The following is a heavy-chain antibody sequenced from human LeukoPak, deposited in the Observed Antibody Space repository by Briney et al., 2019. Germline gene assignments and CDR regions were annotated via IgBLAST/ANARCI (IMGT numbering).Heavy chain of an antibody. V-gene: IGHV4-59*01. J-gene: IGHJ4*02. D-gene: IGHD3-22*01. Sequence: SETLSLTCTVSGGSISSYYWSWIRQPPGKGLEWIGYIYYSGGTNYNPSLKSRVTISVDTSKNQFSLKLSSVTAADTAVYYCARRPDYYDSSGYYYFDYWGQGTLVTVSS. CDR1: GGSISSYY. CDR2: IYYSGGT. CDR3: ARRPDYYDSSGYYYFDY.